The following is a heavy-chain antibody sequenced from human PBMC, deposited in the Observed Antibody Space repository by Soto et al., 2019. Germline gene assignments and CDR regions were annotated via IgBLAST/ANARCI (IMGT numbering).Heavy chain of an antibody. D-gene: IGHD5-12*01. J-gene: IGHJ4*02. V-gene: IGHV3-30*03. CDR2: ISYDGSNK. CDR3: AMESPPYSGYDWGFDY. Sequence: QVQLVESGGGVVQPGRSLRLSCAASGFTFSSYGMHWVRQAPGKGLEWVAVISYDGSNKYYADSVKGRFIISRDNSKNTLYLQMNSLRAEDTAVYYCAMESPPYSGYDWGFDYWGQGTLVTVSS. CDR1: GFTFSSYG.